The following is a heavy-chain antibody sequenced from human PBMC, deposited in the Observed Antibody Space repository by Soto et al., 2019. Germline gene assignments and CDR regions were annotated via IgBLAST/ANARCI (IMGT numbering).Heavy chain of an antibody. CDR3: ARDSPYYGSGSDAFDI. CDR2: INAGNGNT. J-gene: IGHJ3*02. D-gene: IGHD3-10*01. CDR1: GYTLTSYA. V-gene: IGHV1-3*01. Sequence: ASVKVSCKASGYTLTSYAMHWVRQAPGQRLEWMGWINAGNGNTKYSQKFQGRVTITRDTSASIAYMELSSLRSEDTAVYYCARDSPYYGSGSDAFDIWGQGTMVTVSS.